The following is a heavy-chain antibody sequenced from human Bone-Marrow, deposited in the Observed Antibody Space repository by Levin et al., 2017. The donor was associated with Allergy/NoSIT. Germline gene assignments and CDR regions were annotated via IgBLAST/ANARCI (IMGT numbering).Heavy chain of an antibody. CDR1: GYSFRSYR. CDR2: IDPGDSYT. CDR3: AKWGGYYFDS. D-gene: IGHD3-16*01. J-gene: IGHJ4*02. Sequence: GGSLRLSCKGSGYSFRSYRISWMRQMPGKGLEWMGYIDPGDSYTDYSPSFQGHVAISVDKSISTAYLQWSSLKASDTAMYYCAKWGGYYFDSWGQGTLVTVSS. V-gene: IGHV5-10-1*01.